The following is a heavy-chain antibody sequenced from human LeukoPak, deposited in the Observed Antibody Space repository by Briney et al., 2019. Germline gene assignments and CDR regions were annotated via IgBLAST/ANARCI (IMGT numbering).Heavy chain of an antibody. D-gene: IGHD5-24*01. Sequence: GGSLRLSCAASGFTFSSYWMHWVRQAPGKGLVWVSRINSDGSSTSYADSVKGRFTISRDNAKNSLYLHMNSLRAEDTAVYYCARELDGYRDAFDLWGQGTMVTVSS. CDR3: ARELDGYRDAFDL. CDR2: INSDGSST. CDR1: GFTFSSYW. J-gene: IGHJ3*01. V-gene: IGHV3-74*01.